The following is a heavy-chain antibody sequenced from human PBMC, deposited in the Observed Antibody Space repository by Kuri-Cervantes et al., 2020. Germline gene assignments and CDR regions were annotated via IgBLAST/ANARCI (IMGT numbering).Heavy chain of an antibody. Sequence: GGSLRLSCAASGFTFSSYGMHWVRQAPGKGLEWVAVIWYDGSNKYYADSVKGRFTISRDNSKNTLYLQMNSLRAEDTAVYYCARDGDGSGWYSYYYGMDVWGQGTTVTVSS. D-gene: IGHD6-19*01. CDR3: ARDGDGSGWYSYYYGMDV. CDR2: IWYDGSNK. CDR1: GFTFSSYG. V-gene: IGHV3-33*01. J-gene: IGHJ6*02.